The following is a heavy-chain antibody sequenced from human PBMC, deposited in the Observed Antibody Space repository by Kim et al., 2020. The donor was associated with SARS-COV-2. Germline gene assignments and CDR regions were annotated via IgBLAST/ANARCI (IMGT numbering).Heavy chain of an antibody. CDR3: ARGMGATVVRGGFAY. CDR2: INHSGST. CDR1: GGSFSGYY. D-gene: IGHD2-21*01. J-gene: IGHJ4*02. V-gene: IGHV4-34*01. Sequence: SETLSLTCAVYGGSFSGYYWSWIRQPPGKGLEWIGEINHSGSTNYNPSLKSRVTISVDTSKNQFSLKLSSVTAADTAVYYCARGMGATVVRGGFAYWGQG.